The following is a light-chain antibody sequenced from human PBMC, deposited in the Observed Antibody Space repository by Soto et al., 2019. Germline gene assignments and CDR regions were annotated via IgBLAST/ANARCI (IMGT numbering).Light chain of an antibody. CDR2: EVT. J-gene: IGLJ2*01. Sequence: QSVLTQPASVSGSPGQSITISCTGTSSDIGTYNYVSWYQQSPGKAPKLMIYEVTNRPSGVSYRFSASKSGNTASLTISGLQAEDEADYYCSSYTSSSTRIFGGGTKLTVL. CDR1: SSDIGTYNY. CDR3: SSYTSSSTRI. V-gene: IGLV2-14*01.